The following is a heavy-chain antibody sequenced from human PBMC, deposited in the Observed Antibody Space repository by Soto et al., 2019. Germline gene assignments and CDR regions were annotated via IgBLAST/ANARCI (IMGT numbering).Heavy chain of an antibody. Sequence: GGSLRLSCAASGFTVSNNYMSWVRQAPGKGLEWVSIIYSSGSTYYADSVKGRFTISRDNAKNSLHLQMNSLRAEDTAVYYCAREDYSSGWYVAQHWGQGTLVTVSS. CDR2: IYSSGST. CDR3: AREDYSSGWYVAQH. J-gene: IGHJ1*01. D-gene: IGHD6-19*01. CDR1: GFTVSNNY. V-gene: IGHV3-53*01.